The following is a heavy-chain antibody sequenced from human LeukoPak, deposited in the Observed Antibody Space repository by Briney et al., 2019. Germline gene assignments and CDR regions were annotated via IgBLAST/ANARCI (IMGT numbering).Heavy chain of an antibody. D-gene: IGHD3-22*01. Sequence: GRSLRLSCAASGFTFSSYDMHWVRQAPGKGLEWVAVIWYDESNKYYADSVKGRFTISRDNSKNTLYLQMNSLRAEDTAVYYCARSYDSSGYLEWGQGTLVTVSS. CDR3: ARSYDSSGYLE. CDR1: GFTFSSYD. V-gene: IGHV3-33*01. J-gene: IGHJ4*02. CDR2: IWYDESNK.